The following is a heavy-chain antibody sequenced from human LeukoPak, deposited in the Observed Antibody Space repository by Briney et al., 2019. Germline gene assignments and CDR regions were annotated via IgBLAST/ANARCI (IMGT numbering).Heavy chain of an antibody. CDR2: IYSGGST. D-gene: IGHD5-12*01. J-gene: IGHJ3*02. V-gene: IGHV3-53*01. Sequence: GGSLRLSCAASGFTVSSNYMSWVRQAPGKGLEWVSVIYSGGSTYYADSVKGRFTISRDNSKNTLYLQMNSLRAEDTAVYYCARALESGYDWGDAFDIWGQGTIVTVSS. CDR3: ARALESGYDWGDAFDI. CDR1: GFTVSSNY.